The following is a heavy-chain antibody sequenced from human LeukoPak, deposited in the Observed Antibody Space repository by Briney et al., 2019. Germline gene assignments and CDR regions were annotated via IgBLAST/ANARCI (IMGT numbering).Heavy chain of an antibody. D-gene: IGHD3-10*01. CDR1: GGSISSGGYY. CDR3: ARRGFGDDFDY. CDR2: IYYSGST. J-gene: IGHJ4*02. Sequence: PSQTLSLTCTVSGGSISSGGYYWSWIRQHPGKGLEWIGYIYYSGSTYYNPSLKSRVTISVDTSKNQFSLRLSSVTAADTAVYYCARRGFGDDFDYWGQGTLVTVSS. V-gene: IGHV4-31*03.